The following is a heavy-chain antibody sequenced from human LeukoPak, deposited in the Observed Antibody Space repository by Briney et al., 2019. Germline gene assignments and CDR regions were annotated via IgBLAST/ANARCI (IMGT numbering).Heavy chain of an antibody. CDR3: TRDRSPSDSSGYSPFDY. Sequence: SCAASGFTFSSYAISWVRQAPGQGLEWMGRIIPILGIANYAQKFQGRVTITADKSTSTAYMELSSLRSEDTAVYYCTRDRSPSDSSGYSPFDYWGQGTLVTVSS. V-gene: IGHV1-69*04. D-gene: IGHD3-22*01. CDR1: GFTFSSYA. CDR2: IIPILGIA. J-gene: IGHJ4*02.